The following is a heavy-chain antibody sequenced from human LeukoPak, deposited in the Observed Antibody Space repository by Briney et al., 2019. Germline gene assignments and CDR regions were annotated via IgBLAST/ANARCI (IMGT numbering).Heavy chain of an antibody. CDR1: GYTFTGYY. D-gene: IGHD6-13*01. V-gene: IGHV1-2*02. Sequence: ASVKVSCKASGYTFTGYYMHWVRQAPGQGLEWMGWINPNSGGTNYAQKFQGRVTMTRDTSTSTVYMELSSLRSEDTAVYYCARGRRGIAAAGFDYWGQGTLVTVSS. CDR3: ARGRRGIAAAGFDY. J-gene: IGHJ4*02. CDR2: INPNSGGT.